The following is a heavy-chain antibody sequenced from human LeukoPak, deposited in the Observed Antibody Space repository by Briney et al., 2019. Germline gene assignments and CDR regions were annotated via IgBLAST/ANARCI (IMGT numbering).Heavy chain of an antibody. CDR1: GGSISSGGYY. CDR3: ARAFYYYDSSGYYKEYYFDY. CDR2: IYYSGST. V-gene: IGHV4-31*03. D-gene: IGHD3-22*01. Sequence: SQTLSLTCTVSGGSISSGGYYWSWIRQHPGTGLEWIGYIYYSGSTYYNPSLKSRVTISVDTSKNQFSLKLSSVTAADTAVYYCARAFYYYDSSGYYKEYYFDYWGQGTLVTVSS. J-gene: IGHJ4*02.